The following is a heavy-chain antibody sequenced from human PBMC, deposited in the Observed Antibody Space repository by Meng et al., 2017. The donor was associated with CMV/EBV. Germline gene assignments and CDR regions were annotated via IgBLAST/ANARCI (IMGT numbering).Heavy chain of an antibody. J-gene: IGHJ4*02. D-gene: IGHD1-26*01. CDR1: GFTFSSYA. CDR2: ISYDGSNK. Sequence: GESLKISCAASGFTFSSYAMHWVRQAPGKGLEWVAVISYDGSNKYYADSVKGRFTISRDNSKNTLYLQMNSLRAEDTAVYYCARGVRGGSLYYFDYWGQGTLVTVSS. CDR3: ARGVRGGSLYYFDY. V-gene: IGHV3-30-3*01.